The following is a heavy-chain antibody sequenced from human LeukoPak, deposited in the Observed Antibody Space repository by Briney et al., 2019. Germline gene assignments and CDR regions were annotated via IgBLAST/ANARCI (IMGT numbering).Heavy chain of an antibody. CDR1: GHNFSDYW. J-gene: IGHJ4*02. D-gene: IGHD6-19*01. CDR3: ARVWDSSFDY. CDR2: IYPADSNS. V-gene: IGHV5-51*01. Sequence: GESLKISCKTSGHNFSDYWIAWVRQMPGKGREWMGIIYPADSNSKYSPSFQGRVTISADKSINTAYLQWSSLKSSDTAMYYCARVWDSSFDYWGQGTLVTVSS.